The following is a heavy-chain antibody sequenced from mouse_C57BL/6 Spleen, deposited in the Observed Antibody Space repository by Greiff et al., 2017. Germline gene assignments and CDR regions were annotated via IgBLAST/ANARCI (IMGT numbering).Heavy chain of an antibody. J-gene: IGHJ2*01. Sequence: VQLLQSGPELVKPGASVKISCKASGYAFSSSWMNWVKQRPGKGLEWIGRLYPGDGDTNYNGNFKGKATLTADKSSSTDYMQLSSLTSEDSAVYFCARISGTGGNFDYWGQGTTLTVSS. D-gene: IGHD4-1*01. CDR1: GYAFSSSW. CDR3: ARISGTGGNFDY. CDR2: LYPGDGDT. V-gene: IGHV1-82*01.